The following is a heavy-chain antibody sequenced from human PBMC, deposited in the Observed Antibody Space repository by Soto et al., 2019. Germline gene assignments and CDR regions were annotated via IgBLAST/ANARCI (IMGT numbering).Heavy chain of an antibody. CDR2: IIPILGIA. CDR3: ARDEAVADIYYYYYYMDV. CDR1: GGTFSSYT. D-gene: IGHD6-19*01. J-gene: IGHJ6*03. V-gene: IGHV1-69*08. Sequence: QVQLVQSGAEVKKPGSSVKVSCKASGGTFSSYTISWVRQAPGQGLEWMGRIIPILGIANYAQKLQGRVTITADKSTSTAYMELSSLRSEDTDVYYCARDEAVADIYYYYYYMDVWGKGTTVTVSS.